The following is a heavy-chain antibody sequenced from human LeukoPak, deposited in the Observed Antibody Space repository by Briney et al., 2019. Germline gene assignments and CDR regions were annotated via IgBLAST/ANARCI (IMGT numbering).Heavy chain of an antibody. Sequence: GGTLCLTCAVSGFTISSDDNNWGRQDPRHGVGVVLAISFHGSNTFYYDSLKSRFTISRDNSKNTLYLQMDGLRAGDTATYNCAKKWEHRKDWFDPWGQGTLVTVSS. V-gene: IGHV3-23*01. J-gene: IGHJ5*02. CDR3: AKKWEHRKDWFDP. D-gene: IGHD1-26*01. CDR1: GFTISSDD. CDR2: ISFHGSNT.